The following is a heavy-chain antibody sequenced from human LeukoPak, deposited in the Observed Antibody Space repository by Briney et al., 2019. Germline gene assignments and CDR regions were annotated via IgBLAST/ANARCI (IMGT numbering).Heavy chain of an antibody. J-gene: IGHJ3*02. Sequence: GASVKVSCKASGYTFTSYYMHWVRQAPGQGLEWMGIINPSGGSTSYAQKFQGRVTMTRDTSTSTVYMELSSLRSEDTAVYYCARDGGSEYYYDSSGLAFDIWGQGTMVTVSS. CDR3: ARDGGSEYYYDSSGLAFDI. V-gene: IGHV1-46*01. CDR2: INPSGGST. D-gene: IGHD3-22*01. CDR1: GYTFTSYY.